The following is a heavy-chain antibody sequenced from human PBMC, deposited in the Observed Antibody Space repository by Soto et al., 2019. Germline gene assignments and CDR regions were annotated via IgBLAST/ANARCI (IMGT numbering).Heavy chain of an antibody. V-gene: IGHV4-30-2*05. Sequence: PSETLSLTCAVSGGSISSGGFSWSWIRQSPGKGLELIGYIYYSGNTYYNPSLKSRVTISVDTSKNQFSLKLSSVTAADTAVYYCARSSDDPPFDYWGQGTLVTVSS. D-gene: IGHD1-1*01. J-gene: IGHJ4*02. CDR1: GGSISSGGFS. CDR2: IYYSGNT. CDR3: ARSSDDPPFDY.